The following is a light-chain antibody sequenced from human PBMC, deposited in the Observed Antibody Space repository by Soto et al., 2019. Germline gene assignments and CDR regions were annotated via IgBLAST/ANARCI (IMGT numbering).Light chain of an antibody. V-gene: IGLV2-11*01. J-gene: IGLJ2*01. CDR1: SSDVGGYDY. CDR3: CSYAASPVV. CDR2: DVT. Sequence: QSVLTQPRSVSGSPGQSVTISCTGTSSDVGGYDYVSWYQQPPGKAPKLMIYDVTKRPSGVPDRFSGSKSGNTASLTISGLQAEDEGDYYCCSYAASPVVFGGGTQLTVL.